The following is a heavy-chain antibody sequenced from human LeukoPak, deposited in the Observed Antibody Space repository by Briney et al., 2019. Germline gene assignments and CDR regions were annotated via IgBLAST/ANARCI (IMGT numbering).Heavy chain of an antibody. Sequence: GGSLRLSCAASGFTFSSYAMSWVRQAPGKGLEWVSAISGSGGSTYYADSVKGRFTISRDNSKNTPYLQMNSLRAEDTAVYYCARDIIVVVAATPGYFDYWGQGTLVTVSS. J-gene: IGHJ4*02. CDR1: GFTFSSYA. CDR2: ISGSGGST. V-gene: IGHV3-23*01. D-gene: IGHD2-15*01. CDR3: ARDIIVVVAATPGYFDY.